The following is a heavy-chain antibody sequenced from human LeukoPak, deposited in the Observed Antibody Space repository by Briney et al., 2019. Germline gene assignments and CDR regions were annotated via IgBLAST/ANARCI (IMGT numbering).Heavy chain of an antibody. D-gene: IGHD5-18*01. CDR1: GGSISSGGYY. CDR2: IYYSGST. J-gene: IGHJ4*02. CDR3: AGKAGYSYGLDY. Sequence: SETLSLTCTVSGGSISSGGYYWSWIRQHPGKGLEWIGYIYYSGSTYYNPSLKSRVTISVDTSKNQFSLKLSSVTAADMAVYYCAGKAGYSYGLDYWGQGTLVTVSS. V-gene: IGHV4-31*03.